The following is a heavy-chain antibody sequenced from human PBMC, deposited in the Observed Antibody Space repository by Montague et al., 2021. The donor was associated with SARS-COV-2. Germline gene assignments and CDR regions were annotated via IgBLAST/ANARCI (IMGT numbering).Heavy chain of an antibody. CDR3: ASVCYSCYAFDY. Sequence: SETLSLTCAVYGGSFSGYYWSWIRQPPGKGLEWIGEINHSGSTNYNPSLKSRVTISVDTSKNQFSLKLSSVTAADTAVYYCASVCYSCYAFDYWGQGTLVTVSS. CDR1: GGSFSGYY. J-gene: IGHJ4*02. V-gene: IGHV4-34*01. CDR2: INHSGST. D-gene: IGHD2-21*02.